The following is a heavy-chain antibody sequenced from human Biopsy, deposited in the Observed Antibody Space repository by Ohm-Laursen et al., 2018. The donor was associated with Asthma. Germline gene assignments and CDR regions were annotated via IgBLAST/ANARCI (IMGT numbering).Heavy chain of an antibody. CDR2: INSVFGTT. D-gene: IGHD2-2*01. CDR3: ARKAGSCISRTCYSLDF. Sequence: ASVRVSCKSLGGTFNTYVIGWVRQAPGQGLEWMGGINSVFGTTTYPQKFQDRVTITADDSTSTVYMGLSSLRSEDTAVYYCARKAGSCISRTCYSLDFWGQGTLVTVSS. CDR1: GGTFNTYV. V-gene: IGHV1-69*13. J-gene: IGHJ4*02.